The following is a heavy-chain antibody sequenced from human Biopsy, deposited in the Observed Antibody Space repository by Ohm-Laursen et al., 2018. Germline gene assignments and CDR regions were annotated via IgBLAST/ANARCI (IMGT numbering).Heavy chain of an antibody. CDR1: GFTVSSTY. CDR2: IYTGGSI. Sequence: GSLRLSCAASGFTVSSTYMSWVRQAPGKGLEWVSVIYTGGSIFYADSVKGRFTISRDKSKNTLYLQMNNLTAEDTAVYYCAGEGRDYWGQGTLVTVSS. CDR3: AGEGRDY. V-gene: IGHV3-53*01. J-gene: IGHJ4*02.